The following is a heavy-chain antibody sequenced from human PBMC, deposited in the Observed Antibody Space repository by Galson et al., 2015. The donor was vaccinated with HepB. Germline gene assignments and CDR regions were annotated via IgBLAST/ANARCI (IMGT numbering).Heavy chain of an antibody. V-gene: IGHV1-3*01. J-gene: IGHJ6*02. CDR3: ARGRWLPGSSYQYGMDV. CDR2: INAGNGDR. Sequence: SVKVSCKASGHIFTNFAIHWVRQAPGQRLEWMGWINAGNGDRKYSQMFQGRVTVTRDTSASTAHMELSSLTSEDTGVYYCARGRWLPGSSYQYGMDVWGQGTTVTVSS. CDR1: GHIFTNFA. D-gene: IGHD3-10*01.